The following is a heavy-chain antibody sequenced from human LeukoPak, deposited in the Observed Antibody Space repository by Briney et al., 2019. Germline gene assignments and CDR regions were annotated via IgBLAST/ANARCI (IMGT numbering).Heavy chain of an antibody. D-gene: IGHD1-26*01. J-gene: IGHJ4*02. Sequence: PSETLSLTCTVYGGSFSIFYWSWIRQPPGRGLEWVGEINHSGSTNYNPSLKSRVTISVDTSKNQFSVKLSSVTAADTAVYYCARSRVIGASPYYCDYWGQGTLVTVSS. V-gene: IGHV4-34*01. CDR1: GGSFSIFY. CDR3: ARSRVIGASPYYCDY. CDR2: INHSGST.